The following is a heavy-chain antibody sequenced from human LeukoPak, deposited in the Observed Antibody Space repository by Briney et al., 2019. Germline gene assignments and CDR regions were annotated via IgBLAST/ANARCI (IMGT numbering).Heavy chain of an antibody. CDR1: GGSITSYY. V-gene: IGHV4-59*01. J-gene: IGHJ4*02. Sequence: PSETLSLTCTVSGGSITSYYWNWLRQPPGKGLEWIGYIYYSGSTNYNPSLKSRVTLSVDTSKNQFSLNLTSVTAADTAVYYCARDDSSGWYGAGYFDYWGQGTLVTVSS. CDR3: ARDDSSGWYGAGYFDY. D-gene: IGHD6-19*01. CDR2: IYYSGST.